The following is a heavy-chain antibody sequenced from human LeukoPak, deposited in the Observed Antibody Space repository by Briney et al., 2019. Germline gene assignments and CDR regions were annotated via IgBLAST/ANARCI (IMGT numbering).Heavy chain of an antibody. CDR1: GFTFSSNY. D-gene: IGHD6-19*01. V-gene: IGHV3-66*01. CDR3: ARESSSGYYFDY. CDR2: IYTGGNT. J-gene: IGHJ4*02. Sequence: GGSLRLSCAASGFTFSSNYMSWVRQAPGKGLEWVSVIYTGGNTYYADSVKGRFTMSRDNSKSTLYLQMNSLRAEDTAVYYRARESSSGYYFDYWGLGTLVTVSS.